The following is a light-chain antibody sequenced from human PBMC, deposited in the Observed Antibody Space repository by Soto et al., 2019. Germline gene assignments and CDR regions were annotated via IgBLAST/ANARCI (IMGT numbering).Light chain of an antibody. CDR3: HQYYNAPLT. CDR2: WAS. CDR1: QSLLSTSNNKNY. J-gene: IGKJ4*01. Sequence: DIVMTQSPDSLAVSLGERATINCKSSQSLLSTSNNKNYLSWYQQKPGQPPKLLIYWASAREYGVPDRFSGSGSGAACTLTISSLQAEDVAVYYCHQYYNAPLTFGGGTKVEIK. V-gene: IGKV4-1*01.